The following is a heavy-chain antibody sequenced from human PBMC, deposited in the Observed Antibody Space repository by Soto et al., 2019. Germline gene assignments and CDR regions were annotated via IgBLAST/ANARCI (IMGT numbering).Heavy chain of an antibody. CDR1: GGSVNSGNYY. D-gene: IGHD1-1*01. J-gene: IGHJ3*02. CDR2: MSHSGGT. V-gene: IGHV4-34*01. CDR3: ARVERGTATTGVDAFDI. Sequence: QVQLQQWGAGLLKPSETLSLTCAVFGGSVNSGNYYWSWIRQPPGKGLEWIGEMSHSGGTHFNPSLTSRVTISVDTSKNQFSLKMSSVTAADTALYYWARVERGTATTGVDAFDIWGPGTMVTVSS.